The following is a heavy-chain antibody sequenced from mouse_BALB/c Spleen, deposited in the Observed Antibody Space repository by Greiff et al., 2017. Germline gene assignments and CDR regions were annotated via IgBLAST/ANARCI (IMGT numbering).Heavy chain of an antibody. V-gene: IGHV1-4*01. D-gene: IGHD1-2*01. CDR3: ARGYYGYDAMDY. CDR2: INPSSGYT. Sequence: QVQLKQSGAELARPGASVKMSCKASGYTFTSYTMHWVKQRPGQGLEWIGYINPSSGYTNYNQKFKDKATLTADKSSSTAYMQLSSLTSEDSAVYYCARGYYGYDAMDYWGQGTSVTVSS. CDR1: GYTFTSYT. J-gene: IGHJ4*01.